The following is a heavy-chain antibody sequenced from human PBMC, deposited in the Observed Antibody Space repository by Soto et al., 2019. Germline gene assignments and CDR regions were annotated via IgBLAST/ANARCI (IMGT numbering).Heavy chain of an antibody. CDR2: IYPGDSDT. Sequence: GESLKISCKGSGYSFTSYWIGWVRQMPGKGLEWMGIIYPGDSDTRYSPSFQGQVTISADKSISTAYLQWSSLKASDTAMYYCARHASGDYVWGSYRYRGSDAFDIWGQGTMVAVSS. V-gene: IGHV5-51*01. CDR3: ARHASGDYVWGSYRYRGSDAFDI. CDR1: GYSFTSYW. J-gene: IGHJ3*02. D-gene: IGHD3-16*02.